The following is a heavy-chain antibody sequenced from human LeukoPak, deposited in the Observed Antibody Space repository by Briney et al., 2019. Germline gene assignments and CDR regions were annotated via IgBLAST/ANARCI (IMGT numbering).Heavy chain of an antibody. CDR1: GFTVSSNY. Sequence: PGGSLRLSCAASGFTVSSNYMSWVRQAPGKGLEWVSVIYSGGSTYCADSVKGRFTISRDNSKNTLYLQMNSLRAEDTAVYYCASKSWTQLWAPVDYWGQGTLVTVSS. V-gene: IGHV3-66*02. J-gene: IGHJ4*02. CDR3: ASKSWTQLWAPVDY. D-gene: IGHD5-18*01. CDR2: IYSGGST.